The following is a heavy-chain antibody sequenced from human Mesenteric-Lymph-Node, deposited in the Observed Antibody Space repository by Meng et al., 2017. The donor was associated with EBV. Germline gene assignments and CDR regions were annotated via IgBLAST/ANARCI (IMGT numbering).Heavy chain of an antibody. CDR2: IHHSETA. V-gene: IGHV4-34*01. CDR1: GGSFIGYS. J-gene: IGHJ5*02. Sequence: QVQLQQWAAGLLKLSETLSLTCVIYGGSFIGYSWNWIRQAPGKGLEWIGKIHHSETADYNPSLEDRVIISADTSKNQFSLKLTSVTAADTAVYYCARQGYCRTTTCSTWFDPWGQGTLVTVSS. CDR3: ARQGYCRTTTCSTWFDP. D-gene: IGHD2-2*01.